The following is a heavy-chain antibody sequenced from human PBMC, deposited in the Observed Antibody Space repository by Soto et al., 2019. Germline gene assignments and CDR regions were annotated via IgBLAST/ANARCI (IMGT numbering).Heavy chain of an antibody. V-gene: IGHV3-30-3*01. D-gene: IGHD1-1*01. J-gene: IGHJ4*02. CDR3: ARVERANFDY. CDR1: GFTFSSYA. Sequence: QVQLVESGGGVVQPGRSLRLSCAASGFTFSSYAMHWVRQAPGKGLEWVAVISYDGSNKYYADSVKGRFTISRDNSKNTVYLQMNSLRAEDTAVYYCARVERANFDYWGQGTLVTVSS. CDR2: ISYDGSNK.